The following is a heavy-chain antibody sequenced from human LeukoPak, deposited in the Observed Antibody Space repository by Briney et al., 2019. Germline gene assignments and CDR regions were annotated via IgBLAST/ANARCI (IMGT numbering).Heavy chain of an antibody. Sequence: SETLSLTCTVSGGSISTYFWSWIRQPAGKGLEWIGRIYTGGSTNYNPSLTSRVTMSIHTSKNQFSLKLSSVTAADTAVYYCARVPIAVAGTNAPYWYFDLWGRGTLVTVSS. CDR1: GGSISTYF. CDR3: ARVPIAVAGTNAPYWYFDL. V-gene: IGHV4-4*07. CDR2: IYTGGST. J-gene: IGHJ2*01. D-gene: IGHD6-19*01.